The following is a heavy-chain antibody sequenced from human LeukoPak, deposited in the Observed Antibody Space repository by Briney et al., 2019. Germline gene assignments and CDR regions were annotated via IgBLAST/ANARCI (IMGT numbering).Heavy chain of an antibody. CDR2: IHYSGSI. Sequence: RPSETLSLTCTVSGVSVSSGTYYWAWIRQRPGKGLEWIGCIHYSGSIHYNPSLASRVSISVDASDDRFSLNLKSVTAADTAMYYCARGRDYTKVGYWGQGKLVTVSS. J-gene: IGHJ4*02. CDR3: ARGRDYTKVGY. CDR1: GVSVSSGTYY. V-gene: IGHV4-31*03. D-gene: IGHD4-11*01.